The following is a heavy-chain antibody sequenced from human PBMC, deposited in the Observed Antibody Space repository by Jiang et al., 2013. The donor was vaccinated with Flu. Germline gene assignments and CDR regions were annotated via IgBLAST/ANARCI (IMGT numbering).Heavy chain of an antibody. CDR3: ARDRSALSITMVRGVESYYYGMDV. CDR2: IWYDGSNK. D-gene: IGHD3-10*01. J-gene: IGHJ6*02. CDR1: GFTFSSYG. Sequence: VQLLESGGGVVQPGRSLRPSCAASGFTFSSYGMHWVRQAPGKGLEWVAVIWYDGSNKYYADSVKGRFTISRDNSKNTLYLQMNSLRAEDTAVYYCARDRSALSITMVRGVESYYYGMDVWGQGTTVTVSS. V-gene: IGHV3-33*01.